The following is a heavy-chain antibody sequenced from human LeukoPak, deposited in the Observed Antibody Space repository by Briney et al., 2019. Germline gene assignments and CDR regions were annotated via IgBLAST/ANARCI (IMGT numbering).Heavy chain of an antibody. Sequence: GGSLRLSCAASGFTFSSYAMSWVRQAPGKGLEWVSAISGSGGSTYYADSVKGRFTISRDNAKNSLYLQMNSLRAEDTALYYCAKDPQGRHYYDSSGYSFDYWGQGTLVTVSS. D-gene: IGHD3-22*01. J-gene: IGHJ4*02. CDR3: AKDPQGRHYYDSSGYSFDY. CDR2: ISGSGGST. V-gene: IGHV3-23*01. CDR1: GFTFSSYA.